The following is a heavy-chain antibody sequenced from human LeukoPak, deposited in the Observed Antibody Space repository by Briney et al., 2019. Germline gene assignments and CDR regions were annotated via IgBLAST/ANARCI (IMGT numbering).Heavy chain of an antibody. CDR1: GFTFSSYG. V-gene: IGHV3-33*01. J-gene: IGHJ5*02. CDR3: ARGLAGELWFGELSGWFDP. Sequence: PGGSLRLSCAASGFTFSSYGMHWVRQAPGKGLEWVAVIWYDGSNKYYADSVKGRFTISRDNSKNTLYLQMNSLRAEDTAVYYCARGLAGELWFGELSGWFDPWGQGTLVTVSS. D-gene: IGHD3-10*01. CDR2: IWYDGSNK.